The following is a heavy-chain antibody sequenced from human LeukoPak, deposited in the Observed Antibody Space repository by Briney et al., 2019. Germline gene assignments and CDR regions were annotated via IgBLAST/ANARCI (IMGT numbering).Heavy chain of an antibody. CDR2: INPNSGGT. J-gene: IGHJ4*02. CDR1: GYTFTSYD. CDR3: AIYVLRFLEWSSSLDY. D-gene: IGHD3-3*01. V-gene: IGHV1-2*02. Sequence: ASVKVSCKASGYTFTSYDINWVRQATGQGLEWMGWINPNSGGTNYAQKFQGRVTMTRDTSISTAYMELSRLRSDDTAVYYCAIYVLRFLEWSSSLDYWGQGTLVTVSS.